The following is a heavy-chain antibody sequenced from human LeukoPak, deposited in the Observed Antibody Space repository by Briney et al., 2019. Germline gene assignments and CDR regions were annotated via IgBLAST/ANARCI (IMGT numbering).Heavy chain of an antibody. CDR2: IYYRGTT. V-gene: IGHV4-59*01. D-gene: IGHD6-13*01. J-gene: IGHJ6*02. CDR3: ARDQAAAGYYYYYYGMDV. CDR1: GGSISSYY. Sequence: PSETLSLTCTVSGGSISSYYWSWIRQPPGKGLEWIGYIYYRGTTNYNPSLKSRVTISVDTSKNQFSLKLSSVTAADTAVYYCARDQAAAGYYYYYYGMDVWGQGTTVTVSS.